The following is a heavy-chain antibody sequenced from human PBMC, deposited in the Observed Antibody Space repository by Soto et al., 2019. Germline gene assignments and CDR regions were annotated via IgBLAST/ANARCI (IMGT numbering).Heavy chain of an antibody. J-gene: IGHJ6*02. V-gene: IGHV4-34*01. D-gene: IGHD6-6*01. CDR1: GGSFSGYY. Sequence: SETLSLTCAVYGGSFSGYYWSWIRQPPGKGLEWIGEINHSGSTNYNPSLKSRVTISVDTSKNQFSLKLSSVTAADTAVYYCARGGQIAARPSDWYGYYYYGMDVWGQGTTVTVSS. CDR3: ARGGQIAARPSDWYGYYYYGMDV. CDR2: INHSGST.